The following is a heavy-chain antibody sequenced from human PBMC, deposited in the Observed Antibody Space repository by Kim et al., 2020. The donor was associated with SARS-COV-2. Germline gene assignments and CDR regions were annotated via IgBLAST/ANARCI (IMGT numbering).Heavy chain of an antibody. Sequence: GGSLRLSCAASGITFDDYAMHWVRQAPGKGLEWVSLISWDGGSTYYADSVKGRFTISRDNSKNSLYLQMNSLRAEDTALYYCAKGAPAAAGPYYYYGMDVWGQGTTVTVSS. V-gene: IGHV3-43D*03. CDR3: AKGAPAAAGPYYYYGMDV. D-gene: IGHD6-13*01. CDR1: GITFDDYA. CDR2: ISWDGGST. J-gene: IGHJ6*02.